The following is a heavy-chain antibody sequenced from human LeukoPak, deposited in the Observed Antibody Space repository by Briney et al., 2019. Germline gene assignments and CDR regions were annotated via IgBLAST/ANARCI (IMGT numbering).Heavy chain of an antibody. J-gene: IGHJ4*02. CDR2: ISWNSGSI. V-gene: IGHV3-9*01. Sequence: GGSLRLSCAASGFTFDDYAMHWVRQAPGKGLEWVSGISWNSGSIGYADSVKGRFTISRDNAKNSLSLQMNSLRAEDTAMYYCASGGHVDYCGQGTLVTVSS. CDR3: ASGGHVDY. CDR1: GFTFDDYA. D-gene: IGHD3-10*01.